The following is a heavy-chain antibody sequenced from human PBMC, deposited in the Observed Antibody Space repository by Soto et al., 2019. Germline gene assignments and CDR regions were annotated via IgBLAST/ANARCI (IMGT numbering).Heavy chain of an antibody. CDR1: GFTFRDYY. V-gene: IGHV3-11*01. Sequence: XGSLRLSCAASGFTFRDYYMSWIRQAPGKGLEWVSYISSSGSTIYYADSVKGRFTISRDNAKNSLYLQMNSLRAEDTAVYYCAREDYSGSIGYDDWGQGTLVTVSS. CDR3: AREDYSGSIGYDD. CDR2: ISSSGSTI. J-gene: IGHJ4*02. D-gene: IGHD1-26*01.